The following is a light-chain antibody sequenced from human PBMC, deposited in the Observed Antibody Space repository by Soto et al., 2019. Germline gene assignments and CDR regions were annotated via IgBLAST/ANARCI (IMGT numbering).Light chain of an antibody. J-gene: IGKJ2*01. CDR3: QQYGSSPMYT. Sequence: EIVSTQSPGTLSLSPGERATLSCRASQSVSSSYLAWYQQKPGQAPRLLIHGASTRASGIPDRFTGSGSGAGFTFNIRRLEPEDFAVYYCQQYGSSPMYTFGQGTKLEIK. CDR1: QSVSSSY. V-gene: IGKV3-20*01. CDR2: GAS.